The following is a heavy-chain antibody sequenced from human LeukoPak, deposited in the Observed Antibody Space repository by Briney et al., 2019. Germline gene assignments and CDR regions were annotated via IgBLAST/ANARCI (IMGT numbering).Heavy chain of an antibody. Sequence: PGGSLRLSCAASGFTFSSYAMSWVRQAPGKGLEWVSAISGSGGSTYYADSVKGRFTISRDNSKNTLYLQMNSLRAEATAVYYCAKPKDSSGYYLFDYWGQGTLVTVSS. CDR1: GFTFSSYA. CDR3: AKPKDSSGYYLFDY. CDR2: ISGSGGST. D-gene: IGHD3-22*01. J-gene: IGHJ4*02. V-gene: IGHV3-23*01.